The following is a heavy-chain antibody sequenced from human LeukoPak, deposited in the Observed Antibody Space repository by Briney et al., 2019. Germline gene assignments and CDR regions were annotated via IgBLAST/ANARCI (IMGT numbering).Heavy chain of an antibody. CDR2: ISYDGRNE. Sequence: GRSLRLSCAASGFTFSSYAMHWVRQAPGKGLEWVAVISYDGRNENYADSVSGRFTISRDNSKNTLYLQMNSLRAEDTAVYYCARDGSGYWFDYWGQGTLATVSS. J-gene: IGHJ4*02. CDR3: ARDGSGYWFDY. D-gene: IGHD3-22*01. V-gene: IGHV3-30*01. CDR1: GFTFSSYA.